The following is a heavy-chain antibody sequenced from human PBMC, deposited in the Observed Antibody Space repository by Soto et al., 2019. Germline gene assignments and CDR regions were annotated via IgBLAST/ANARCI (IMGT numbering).Heavy chain of an antibody. CDR2: IYPGDSDT. CDR1: GYSFTSYW. J-gene: IGHJ6*02. Sequence: GESLKISCKGSGYSFTSYWIGSVRQMPGKSLEWMGIIYPGDSDTRYSPSFQGQVTISADKSISTAYLQWSSLKASDTAMYYCARDLKYSGSYYFSYYYYGMDVWGQGTTVTVSS. D-gene: IGHD1-26*01. V-gene: IGHV5-51*01. CDR3: ARDLKYSGSYYFSYYYYGMDV.